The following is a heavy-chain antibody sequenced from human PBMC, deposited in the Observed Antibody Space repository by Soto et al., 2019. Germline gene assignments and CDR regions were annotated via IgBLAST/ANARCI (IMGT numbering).Heavy chain of an antibody. Sequence: EVQLVQSGVEVKEPGESLKISCKASGYSFTNYWIAGVRQIPGKGLEWMGIIYPGDSDTTYNPSFQAQVTSSADEYISPAYLQWSSLKAPDTAMYYCARATGAVAGTVGFDYWGQGTLVTVYS. V-gene: IGHV5-51*03. CDR3: ARATGAVAGTVGFDY. J-gene: IGHJ4*02. CDR1: GYSFTNYW. CDR2: IYPGDSDT. D-gene: IGHD6-19*01.